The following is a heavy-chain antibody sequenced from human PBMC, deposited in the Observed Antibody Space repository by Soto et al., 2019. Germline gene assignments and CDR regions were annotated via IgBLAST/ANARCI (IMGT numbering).Heavy chain of an antibody. V-gene: IGHV4-59*08. Sequence: QVQLQESGPGLVKPSETLSLTCTVSGGSISSYYWSWIRQPPGKGLEWIGYIYYSGSTNYNPSLKSRVTISVDTSKNQFSLKLNSMTAADTAVYYCARNNYGSGSTYCDYWGQGTLVTVAS. D-gene: IGHD3-10*01. J-gene: IGHJ4*02. CDR3: ARNNYGSGSTYCDY. CDR2: IYYSGST. CDR1: GGSISSYY.